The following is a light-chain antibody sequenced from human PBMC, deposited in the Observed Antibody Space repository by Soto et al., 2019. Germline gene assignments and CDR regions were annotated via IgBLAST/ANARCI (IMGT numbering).Light chain of an antibody. Sequence: DIQMTQSPSSLSASVGDRVTITCRASQGISNYLAWYQQKAGKVPKLLIYAASTLQSGVPSRFSGSVSGTDFTLTISSLQPEDVATYYCQEYNSAPRTFTFGPGTKVDIK. J-gene: IGKJ3*01. CDR3: QEYNSAPRTFT. V-gene: IGKV1-27*01. CDR2: AAS. CDR1: QGISNY.